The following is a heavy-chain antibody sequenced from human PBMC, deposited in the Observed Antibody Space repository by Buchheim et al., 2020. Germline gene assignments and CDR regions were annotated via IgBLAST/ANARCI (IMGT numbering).Heavy chain of an antibody. Sequence: QVQLVESGGGVVQPGRSLRLSCAASGFTFSSYGMHWVRQAPGKGLEWVAFIRYDGSNKYYADSVKGRFTISRDNSKNTPYLQMNSLRAEDTAVYYCAKDPGYYDSSGYGSFDYWGQGTL. J-gene: IGHJ4*02. CDR2: IRYDGSNK. CDR3: AKDPGYYDSSGYGSFDY. CDR1: GFTFSSYG. D-gene: IGHD3-22*01. V-gene: IGHV3-30*02.